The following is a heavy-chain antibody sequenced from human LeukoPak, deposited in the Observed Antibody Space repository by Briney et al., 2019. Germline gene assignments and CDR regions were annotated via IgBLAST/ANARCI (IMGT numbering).Heavy chain of an antibody. V-gene: IGHV3-48*01. CDR2: ISSSTI. Sequence: GGSLRLSCAASGFTFSSYSMNWVRQAPGKGLEWVSYISSSTIYYADSVKGRFTISRDNAKNSLYLQMNSLRAEDTAVYYCARCRDGYNLFDYWGQGTLVTVSS. J-gene: IGHJ4*02. D-gene: IGHD5-24*01. CDR3: ARCRDGYNLFDY. CDR1: GFTFSSYS.